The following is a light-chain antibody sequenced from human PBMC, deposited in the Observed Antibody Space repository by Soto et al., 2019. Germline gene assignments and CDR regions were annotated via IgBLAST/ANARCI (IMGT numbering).Light chain of an antibody. V-gene: IGLV2-14*01. CDR3: SSYTSSSTRRV. CDR2: DVS. Sequence: QSALTQPASVSGSPGQSITIPCTGTSRDVGGYNYVSWYQQHPGKAPKLMIYDVSNRPSGVSNRFSGSKSGNTASLTISGLQAEDEADYYCSSYTSSSTRRVFGGGTKLTVL. J-gene: IGLJ2*01. CDR1: SRDVGGYNY.